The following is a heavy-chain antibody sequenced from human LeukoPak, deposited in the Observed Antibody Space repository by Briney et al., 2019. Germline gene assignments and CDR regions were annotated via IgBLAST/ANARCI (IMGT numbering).Heavy chain of an antibody. D-gene: IGHD1-26*01. Sequence: SGSLSLTCAVSGGSSSSDYWSWIRQPPGKGLEWIGDTYYSGSTNYNPSLKSRVIISKDTSKNQFSRKLSSVTAADTAMYYCARTTGSLRHFDYCGQGLLATVSS. CDR3: ARTTGSLRHFDY. CDR2: TYYSGST. V-gene: IGHV4-59*01. J-gene: IGHJ4*02. CDR1: GGSSSSDY.